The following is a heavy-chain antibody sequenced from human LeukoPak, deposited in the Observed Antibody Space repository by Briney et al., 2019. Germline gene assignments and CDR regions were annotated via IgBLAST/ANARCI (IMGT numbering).Heavy chain of an antibody. Sequence: GSLRLSCAAPGFTFRSYAMSWVRQAPGKGLEWVSGISGSGGTTYYADSVRGRFTISRDSSRNTLYLQMNSLRAEDTAVYYCAKAARSSGWYHLDYWGQGTRVTVSS. J-gene: IGHJ4*02. D-gene: IGHD6-19*01. CDR2: ISGSGGTT. CDR1: GFTFRSYA. V-gene: IGHV3-23*01. CDR3: AKAARSSGWYHLDY.